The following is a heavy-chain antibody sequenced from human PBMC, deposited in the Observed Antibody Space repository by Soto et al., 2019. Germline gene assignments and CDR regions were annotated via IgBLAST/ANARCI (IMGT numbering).Heavy chain of an antibody. CDR1: GGSISSAGYY. CDR3: ERGGYYYENSGHNAYDY. D-gene: IGHD3-22*01. CDR2: IYYGGST. V-gene: IGHV4-31*03. J-gene: IGHJ4*01. Sequence: PSETLSLTCTVSGGSISSAGYYWSWIRQHPGKGLEWIGYIYYGGSTYYNPSLKSRATISGDTSKNHFSSKLSSVTAAEKAVYYCERGGYYYENSGHNAYDYWGQGLLVTVSS.